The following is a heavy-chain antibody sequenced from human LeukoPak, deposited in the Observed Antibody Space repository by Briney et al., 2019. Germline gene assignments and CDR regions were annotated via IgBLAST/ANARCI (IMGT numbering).Heavy chain of an antibody. D-gene: IGHD2/OR15-2a*01. V-gene: IGHV3-21*01. J-gene: IGHJ4*02. Sequence: GGSLRLSCAASGFTFSSYSMNWVRQAPAKGLEWVSSISSSSSYINYADSVKGRFTIARDNAKNSLYLQMNSLRAEDTAVYYCARVSIWGQGTLVTVSS. CDR3: ARVSI. CDR2: ISSSSSYI. CDR1: GFTFSSYS.